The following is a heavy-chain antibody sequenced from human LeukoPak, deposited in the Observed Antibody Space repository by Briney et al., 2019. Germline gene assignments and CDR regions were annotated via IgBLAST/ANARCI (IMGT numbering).Heavy chain of an antibody. Sequence: SGGSLRLSCAASGFTFSTYSMNWVRQAPGKGLEWVSSISSSSSYIYYADSVKGRFTISRDNAKNSLYLQMNSLRAEDTAVYYCASHKAAARYGGYWGQGTLVTVSS. D-gene: IGHD6-13*01. CDR1: GFTFSTYS. J-gene: IGHJ4*02. CDR3: ASHKAAARYGGY. V-gene: IGHV3-21*01. CDR2: ISSSSSYI.